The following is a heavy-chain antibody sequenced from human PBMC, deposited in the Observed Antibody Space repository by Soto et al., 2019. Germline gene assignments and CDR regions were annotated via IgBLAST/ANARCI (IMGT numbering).Heavy chain of an antibody. Sequence: GSLRLSCAASGFTFSSYAMHWVRQAPGKGLEWVSAISGTGSTYYADSVKGRFTISRDKSKDTLYLQMNSLRADDTALYYCAKDGGVRGIIDAFHMWGQGTMVTVSS. CDR3: AKDGGVRGIIDAFHM. J-gene: IGHJ3*02. V-gene: IGHV3-23*01. CDR1: GFTFSSYA. CDR2: ISGTGST. D-gene: IGHD3-10*01.